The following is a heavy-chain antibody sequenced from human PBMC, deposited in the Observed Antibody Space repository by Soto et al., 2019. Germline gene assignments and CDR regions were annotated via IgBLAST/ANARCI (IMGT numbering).Heavy chain of an antibody. J-gene: IGHJ4*02. V-gene: IGHV3-23*01. Sequence: EVQLLESGGGLVQPGGSLRLSCAASGFTFSSYGMTWVRQAPGKGLEWVSFSSATGAGTYYADSVKGRFTISRDNSKNTLYLQMTSRRADDTAVYYCAKDRRAGGNYGFDSDFWGQGALVIVSS. D-gene: IGHD1-7*01. CDR2: SSATGAGT. CDR3: AKDRRAGGNYGFDSDF. CDR1: GFTFSSYG.